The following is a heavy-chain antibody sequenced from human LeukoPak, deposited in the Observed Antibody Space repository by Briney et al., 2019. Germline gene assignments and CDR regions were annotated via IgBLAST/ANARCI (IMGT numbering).Heavy chain of an antibody. CDR3: ASRVGATDY. V-gene: IGHV3-21*01. D-gene: IGHD1-26*01. Sequence: KSGGSQRLSCAASGFTFSSYSMNWVRQAPGKGLEWVSSICSSSSYIYYADSVKGRFTISRDNAKNSLYLQMNSLRAEDTAVYYCASRVGATDYWGQGTLVTVSS. CDR2: ICSSSSYI. J-gene: IGHJ4*02. CDR1: GFTFSSYS.